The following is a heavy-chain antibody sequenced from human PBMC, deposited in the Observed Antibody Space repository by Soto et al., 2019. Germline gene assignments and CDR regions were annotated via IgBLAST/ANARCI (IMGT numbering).Heavy chain of an antibody. D-gene: IGHD3-3*01. CDR3: ARAEFGVAGDFDY. CDR2: INPNSGGT. J-gene: IGHJ4*02. Sequence: ASVKVSCKASGYTFTGYYMHWVRQAPGQGLEWMGWINPNSGGTNYAQKFQGWVTMTRDTSISTAYMELSRLRSDDTAVYYCARAEFGVAGDFDYWGQGTLVTVS. CDR1: GYTFTGYY. V-gene: IGHV1-2*04.